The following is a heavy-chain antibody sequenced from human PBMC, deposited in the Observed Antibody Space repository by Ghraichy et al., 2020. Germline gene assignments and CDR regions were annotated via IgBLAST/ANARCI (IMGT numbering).Heavy chain of an antibody. CDR3: AHSPERWLQLGLSFDY. CDR1: GFSLSTSGVG. V-gene: IGHV2-5*01. Sequence: SGPTLVKPTQTLTLTCTFSGFSLSTSGVGVGWIRQPPGKALEWLALIYWNDDKRYSPSLKSRLTITKDTSKNQVVLTMTNMDPVDTATYYCAHSPERWLQLGLSFDYWGQGTLVTVSS. D-gene: IGHD5-24*01. CDR2: IYWNDDK. J-gene: IGHJ4*02.